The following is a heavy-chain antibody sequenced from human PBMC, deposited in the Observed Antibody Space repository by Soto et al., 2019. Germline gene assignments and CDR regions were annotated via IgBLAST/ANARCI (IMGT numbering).Heavy chain of an antibody. CDR3: AREGCTSCYTGYGMDV. CDR2: ISGSGSST. CDR1: GFTFSNYA. Sequence: PGGSLRLSCAASGFTFSNYAMSWVRQAPGKGLEWVSGISGSGSSTYYADSVKGRFTVSRDKAKNSLYLQMNSLRAEDTAVYYCAREGCTSCYTGYGMDVWGQGTTVTVSS. J-gene: IGHJ6*02. D-gene: IGHD2-2*02. V-gene: IGHV3-23*01.